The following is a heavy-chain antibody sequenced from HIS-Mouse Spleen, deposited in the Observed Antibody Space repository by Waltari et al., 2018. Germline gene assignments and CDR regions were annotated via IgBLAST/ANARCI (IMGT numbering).Heavy chain of an antibody. J-gene: IGHJ3*02. CDR1: VFTFSSYW. CDR3: ARDLELDAFDI. Sequence: EVQLVESGGGLVQPGGSLSLSCAASVFTFSSYWMHWVRQAPGKGLVWVSRINSDGSSTSYADSVKGRFTISRDNAKNTLYLQMNSLRAEDTAVYYCARDLELDAFDIWGQGTMVTVSS. CDR2: INSDGSST. V-gene: IGHV3-74*01. D-gene: IGHD1-1*01.